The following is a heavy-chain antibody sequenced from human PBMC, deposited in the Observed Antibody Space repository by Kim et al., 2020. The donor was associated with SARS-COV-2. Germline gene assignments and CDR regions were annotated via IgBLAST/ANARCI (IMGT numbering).Heavy chain of an antibody. Sequence: GGSLRLSCAASGFTFNSYAMSWVRQAPGKGLEWVSGIRQSGGNKEYADSVKGRFSISRDNSKNTLYLQMNRLRAEDTAVYYCAKVTSGISGWFEYFQRWGPGTLVTVSS. CDR2: IRQSGGNK. CDR3: AKVTSGISGWFEYFQR. D-gene: IGHD6-19*01. J-gene: IGHJ1*01. CDR1: GFTFNSYA. V-gene: IGHV3-23*01.